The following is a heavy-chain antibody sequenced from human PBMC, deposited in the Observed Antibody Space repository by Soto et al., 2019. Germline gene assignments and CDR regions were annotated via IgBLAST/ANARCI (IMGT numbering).Heavy chain of an antibody. CDR3: ARDPPFGVVGATSFFDY. J-gene: IGHJ4*02. D-gene: IGHD1-26*01. V-gene: IGHV3-48*02. CDR1: GFTFSSYS. CDR2: ISSSSSTI. Sequence: GGSLRLSCAASGFTFSSYSMNWVRQAPGKGLEWVSYISSSSSTIYYADSVKGRFTISRDNAKNSLYLQMNSLRDEDTAVYYCARDPPFGVVGATSFFDYWGQGTLVTVSS.